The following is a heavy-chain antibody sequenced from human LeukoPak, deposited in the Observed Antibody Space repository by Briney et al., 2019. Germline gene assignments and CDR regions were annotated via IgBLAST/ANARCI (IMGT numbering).Heavy chain of an antibody. V-gene: IGHV4-34*01. CDR2: IYYSGST. Sequence: SETLSLTCAVYGGSFSGYYWSWIRQPPGKGLEWIGSIYYSGSTYYNPSLKSRVTISVDTSKNQFSLKPSSVTAADTAVYYCARPSYCGGDCYTDYWGQGTLVTVSS. CDR1: GGSFSGYY. D-gene: IGHD2-21*02. CDR3: ARPSYCGGDCYTDY. J-gene: IGHJ4*02.